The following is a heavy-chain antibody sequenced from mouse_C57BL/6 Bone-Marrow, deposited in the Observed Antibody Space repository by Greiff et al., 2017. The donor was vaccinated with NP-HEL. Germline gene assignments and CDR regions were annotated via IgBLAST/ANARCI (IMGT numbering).Heavy chain of an antibody. CDR2: IYPGSGST. D-gene: IGHD1-1*01. Sequence: QVQLQQPGAELVKPGASVKMSCKASGYTFTSYWITWVKQRPGQGLEWIGDIYPGSGSTNYNEKFKGKATLTADKSSSTAYMELRSLTSEDSAVYFCARSDGSSLCGFAYWGQGTLVTVSA. V-gene: IGHV1-55*01. CDR1: GYTFTSYW. CDR3: ARSDGSSLCGFAY. J-gene: IGHJ3*01.